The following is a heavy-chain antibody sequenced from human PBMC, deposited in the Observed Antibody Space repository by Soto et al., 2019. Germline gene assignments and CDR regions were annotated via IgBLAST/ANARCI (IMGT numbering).Heavy chain of an antibody. CDR3: AKVGGHYDILTGYRDYYGMDV. CDR1: GFTFSSYG. Sequence: QVQLVESGGGVVQPGRSLRLSCAASGFTFSSYGMHWVRQAPGKGLEWVAVISYDGSNKYYVDSVKGRFTISRDNSKKPLYRQMNSRGGEDTVVYYCAKVGGHYDILTGYRDYYGMDVWGQGATVTVSS. D-gene: IGHD3-9*01. J-gene: IGHJ6*02. CDR2: ISYDGSNK. V-gene: IGHV3-30*18.